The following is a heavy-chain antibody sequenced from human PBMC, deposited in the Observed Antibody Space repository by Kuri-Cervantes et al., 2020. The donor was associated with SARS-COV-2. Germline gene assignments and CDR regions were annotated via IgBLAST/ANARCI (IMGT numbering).Heavy chain of an antibody. CDR3: ARQMMSSITIFGVVITRNWFDP. CDR1: GGSVSSGSYY. D-gene: IGHD3-3*01. CDR2: IYYSGST. Sequence: SETLSLTCTVSGGSVSSGSYYWSWIRQPPGKGLEWIGYIYYSGSTNYNPSLKSRVTISVDTSKNQFSLKLSSVTAADTAVYYCARQMMSSITIFGVVITRNWFDPWGQGTLVTVSS. V-gene: IGHV4-61*01. J-gene: IGHJ5*02.